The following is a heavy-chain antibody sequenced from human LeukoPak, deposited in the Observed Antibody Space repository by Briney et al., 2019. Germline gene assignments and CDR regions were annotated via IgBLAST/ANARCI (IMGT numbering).Heavy chain of an antibody. CDR3: ARDYSRNSFDY. J-gene: IGHJ4*02. CDR1: GFTFSNYD. Sequence: GGSLRLSCAASGFTFSNYDMHWVRQAPGKGLEWVAVIWYDGINNYYADSVKGRFSISTDNSKNALYLQMNSLSAEDTAVYFCARDYSRNSFDYWGQGTLVTVSS. V-gene: IGHV3-33*01. D-gene: IGHD6-13*01. CDR2: IWYDGINN.